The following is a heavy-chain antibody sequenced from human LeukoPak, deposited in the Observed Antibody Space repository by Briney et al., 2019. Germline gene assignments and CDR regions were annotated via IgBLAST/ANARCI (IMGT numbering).Heavy chain of an antibody. D-gene: IGHD4-17*01. CDR2: IKKDGSEK. V-gene: IGHV3-7*01. Sequence: GGSLRLSCAASGFTFSSYWMSWVRQAPGKGLEWVANIKKDGSEKYYVDSVKGRFTISRDNAKTSLYLQVNSLRAEDTAVYYCARQGYADFSSRPFDYWGQGTLVTVSS. CDR1: GFTFSSYW. CDR3: ARQGYADFSSRPFDY. J-gene: IGHJ4*02.